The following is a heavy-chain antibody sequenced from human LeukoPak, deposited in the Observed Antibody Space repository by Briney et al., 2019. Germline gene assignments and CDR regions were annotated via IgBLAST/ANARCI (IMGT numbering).Heavy chain of an antibody. CDR1: GYTFTSYD. D-gene: IGHD3/OR15-3a*01. V-gene: IGHV1-8*01. J-gene: IGHJ5*02. CDR3: ARGSFYDFNWFDP. Sequence: GASVKVSCKASGYTFTSYDINWVRQATGQGLEWMGWMNPNSGNTGYAQKFQGRVTMTRNTSISTAYMELSRLRSDDTAVYYCARGSFYDFNWFDPWGQGTLVTVSS. CDR2: MNPNSGNT.